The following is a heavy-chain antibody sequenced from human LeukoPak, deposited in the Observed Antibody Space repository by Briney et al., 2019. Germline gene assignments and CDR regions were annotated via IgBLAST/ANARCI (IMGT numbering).Heavy chain of an antibody. CDR2: ISSSSSYI. J-gene: IGHJ6*03. CDR1: GFTFSSYS. D-gene: IGHD6-6*01. Sequence: PGGSLRLSCAASGFTFSSYSMNWVRQAPGKGLEWVSSISSSSSYIYYADSVKGRFTISRDNAKNSLYLQMNSLRAEDTAVYYCARGGSSSSAYYYYYYMDVWGKGTTVTVSS. V-gene: IGHV3-21*01. CDR3: ARGGSSSSAYYYYYYMDV.